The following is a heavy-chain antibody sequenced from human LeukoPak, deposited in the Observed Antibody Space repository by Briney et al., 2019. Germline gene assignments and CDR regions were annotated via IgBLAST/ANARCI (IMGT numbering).Heavy chain of an antibody. J-gene: IGHJ4*02. CDR3: AKAGDYSYFDY. D-gene: IGHD4-11*01. CDR2: ISGSGSDGST. Sequence: PGGSLRLSCAASGFTFSSYGMHWVRQAPGKGLEWVSAISGSGSDGSTYYADSVKGRFTISRDNSKNTLYLQMNSLRAEDTAVYYCAKAGDYSYFDYWGQGTLVTVSS. V-gene: IGHV3-23*01. CDR1: GFTFSSYG.